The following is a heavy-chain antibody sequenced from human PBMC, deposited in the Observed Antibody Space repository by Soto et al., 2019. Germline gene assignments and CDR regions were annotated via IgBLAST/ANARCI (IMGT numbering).Heavy chain of an antibody. Sequence: PSETLSLTCTVSGGSISSYYCSWIRQHPGKGLEWIGYIYYSGSTYYNPSLKSRVTISVDTSKNQFSLRLSSVTAADTAVYYCARASSTRGYSYGYWFDPWGQGTLVTVSS. V-gene: IGHV4-59*06. D-gene: IGHD5-18*01. J-gene: IGHJ5*02. CDR1: GGSISSYY. CDR3: ARASSTRGYSYGYWFDP. CDR2: IYYSGST.